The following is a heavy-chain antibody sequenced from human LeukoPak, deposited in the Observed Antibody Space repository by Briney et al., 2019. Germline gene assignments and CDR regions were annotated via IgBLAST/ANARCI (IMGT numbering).Heavy chain of an antibody. CDR1: GCSISSYY. CDR2: IYTSGST. V-gene: IGHV4-4*09. J-gene: IGHJ4*02. CDR3: ARGDDSSGYYDY. D-gene: IGHD3-22*01. Sequence: SETLSLTCTVCGCSISSYYWSWIRQPPGKGLEWIGYIYTSGSTNYNPSLKSRVTISVDTSKNQFSLKPSSVTAADTAVYYCARGDDSSGYYDYRGQGTLVTVSS.